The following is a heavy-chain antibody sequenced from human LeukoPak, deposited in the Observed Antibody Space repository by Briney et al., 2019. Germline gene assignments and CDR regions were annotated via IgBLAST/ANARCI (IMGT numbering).Heavy chain of an antibody. CDR2: ITGDGGTI. D-gene: IGHD3-22*01. CDR1: GFTFGDYA. CDR3: AKDALPRDNHSNGYLDY. J-gene: IGHJ4*02. V-gene: IGHV3-43*02. Sequence: GGSLRLSCAASGFTFGDYAMYWVRQAPGKGLEWVSLITGDGGTIFYAASVKGRFTISRDNSKNSLYLQMSSLRTDDTALYYCAKDALPRDNHSNGYLDYWGQGTLVTVSS.